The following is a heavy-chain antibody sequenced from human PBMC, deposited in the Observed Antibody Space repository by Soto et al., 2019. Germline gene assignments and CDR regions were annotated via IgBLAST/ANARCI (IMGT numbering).Heavy chain of an antibody. V-gene: IGHV1-18*04. D-gene: IGHD3-10*01. CDR2: MSAFTGKA. CDR1: GYTFISYG. Sequence: ASVKVSRKASGYTFISYGISWVRQAPGQGLEWVGWMSAFTGKADYAQIFQDRVTMTTDTSTSTAYMELRSLRSDDTAVYYCARDQRYYGSGYYYSDSWGQGTLVTVSS. CDR3: ARDQRYYGSGYYYSDS. J-gene: IGHJ1*01.